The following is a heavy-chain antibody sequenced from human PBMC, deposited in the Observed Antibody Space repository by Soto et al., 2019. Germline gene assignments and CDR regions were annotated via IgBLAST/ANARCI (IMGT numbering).Heavy chain of an antibody. CDR3: ARVYCSGGSCYSGPYYYYMDV. V-gene: IGHV4-39*01. CDR2: IYYSGST. D-gene: IGHD2-15*01. J-gene: IGHJ6*03. CDR1: GGSISSSSYY. Sequence: SETLSLTCTVSGGSISSSSYYWGWIRQPPGKGLEWIGSIYYSGSTYYNPSLNSRVTISVDTSKNQFSLKLRSVTAADTAVYYCARVYCSGGSCYSGPYYYYMDVWGKGTTVTVSS.